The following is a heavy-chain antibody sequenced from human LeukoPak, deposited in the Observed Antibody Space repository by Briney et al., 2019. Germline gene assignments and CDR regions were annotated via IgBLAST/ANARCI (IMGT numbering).Heavy chain of an antibody. D-gene: IGHD6-13*01. CDR3: ARVLTAAGHDY. CDR1: GASITSYY. Sequence: SETLSLICTVSGASITSYYWSWIRQPPGKGLEWIAYLYYTGITPYNPSLRSRVTISVDTSKNQFSLKLSSVTAADTAVYYCARVLTAAGHDYWGQGTLVTVSS. CDR2: LYYTGIT. J-gene: IGHJ4*02. V-gene: IGHV4-59*08.